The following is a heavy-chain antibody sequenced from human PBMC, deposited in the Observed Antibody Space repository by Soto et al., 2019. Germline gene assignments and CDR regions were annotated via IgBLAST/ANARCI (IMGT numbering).Heavy chain of an antibody. CDR1: GGSISSGGYY. CDR2: IYYSGST. V-gene: IGHV4-31*03. Sequence: SETLSLTCTVSGGSISSGGYYWSWIRQHPGKGLEWIGYIYYSGSTYYNPSLKSRVTISVDTSKNQFSLKLSSVTAADTAVYYCARHVTSSKTRFSITKIDYWGQGTLVTVSS. J-gene: IGHJ4*02. CDR3: ARHVTSSKTRFSITKIDY. D-gene: IGHD1-1*01.